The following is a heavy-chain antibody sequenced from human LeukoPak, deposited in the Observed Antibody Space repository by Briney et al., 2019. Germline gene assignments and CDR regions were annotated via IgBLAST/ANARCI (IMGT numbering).Heavy chain of an antibody. CDR3: ARESYSSSSRSYDY. Sequence: PGGSLRLSCASFGFTFSNYAMSWVRQAPGKGLVWVSRINSDGNSTNYADSVKGRFTISRDNAKNTLYLQMNSLRGEDTAVYYCARESYSSSSRSYDYWGQGSLVTVSS. D-gene: IGHD6-6*01. CDR1: GFTFSNYA. V-gene: IGHV3-74*01. CDR2: INSDGNST. J-gene: IGHJ4*02.